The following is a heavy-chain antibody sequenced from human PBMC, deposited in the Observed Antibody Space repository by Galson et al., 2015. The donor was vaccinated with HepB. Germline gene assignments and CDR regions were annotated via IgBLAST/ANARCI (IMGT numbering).Heavy chain of an antibody. J-gene: IGHJ6*03. D-gene: IGHD2-15*01. CDR1: GGTFSSYA. CDR3: AGGYCSGGSCYSPYYYYYMDV. Sequence: SVKVSCKASGGTFSSYAISRVRQAPGQGLEWMGGIIPIFGTANYAQKFQGRVTITADESTSTAYMELSSLRSEDTAVYYCAGGYCSGGSCYSPYYYYYMDVWGKGTTVTVSS. V-gene: IGHV1-69*13. CDR2: IIPIFGTA.